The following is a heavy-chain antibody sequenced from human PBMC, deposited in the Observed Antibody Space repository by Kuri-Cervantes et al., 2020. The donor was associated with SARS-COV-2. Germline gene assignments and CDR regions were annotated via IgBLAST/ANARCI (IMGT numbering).Heavy chain of an antibody. CDR1: GFTFSSYA. Sequence: GGSLRLSCAASGFTFSSYAMRWVRQAPGKGLEWVSTISNSGGSTYYADSVEGRFTISRDNAKNTLYLQMNSLRAEDTAVYYCARAVSGGNSHYDFWGQGALVTVSS. J-gene: IGHJ4*02. V-gene: IGHV3-23*01. CDR3: ARAVSGGNSHYDF. CDR2: ISNSGGST. D-gene: IGHD4-23*01.